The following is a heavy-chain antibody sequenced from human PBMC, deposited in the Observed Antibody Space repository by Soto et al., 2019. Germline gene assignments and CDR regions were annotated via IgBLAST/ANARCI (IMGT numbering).Heavy chain of an antibody. J-gene: IGHJ4*02. CDR1: ESIFSGYG. CDR3: ASDGVGATVFFGLLDY. CDR2: IRFDGSNI. D-gene: IGHD1-26*01. Sequence: GGSLRLSCVASESIFSGYGMHWLRQAPGKGLEWVAVIRFDGSNIYYADSVKGRFAISRDNSKNTLYLQMDSLRAEDTAVYYCASDGVGATVFFGLLDYWGQGALVTV. V-gene: IGHV3-33*01.